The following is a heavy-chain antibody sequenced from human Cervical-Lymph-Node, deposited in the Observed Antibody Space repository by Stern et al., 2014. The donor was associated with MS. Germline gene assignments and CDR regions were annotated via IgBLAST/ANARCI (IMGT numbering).Heavy chain of an antibody. CDR2: IDWDDDK. D-gene: IGHD6-6*01. Sequence: QVTLKDSGPALVKPTQTLTLTCTFSGFSLTTSGLCVSWIRKPPGKALECLAVIDWDDDKSYNTSLKTRLTISKDTSKNQVVLTMTNMDPVDTATYYCARFYSSSSFADXXDXWGQGTMVTVSS. V-gene: IGHV2-70*01. J-gene: IGHJ3*02. CDR3: ARFYSSSSFADXXDX. CDR1: GFSLTTSGLC.